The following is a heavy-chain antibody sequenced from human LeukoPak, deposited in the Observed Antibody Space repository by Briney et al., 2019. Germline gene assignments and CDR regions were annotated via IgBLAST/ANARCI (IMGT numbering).Heavy chain of an antibody. Sequence: ASVKVSCKASGYTFTGYYMHWVRQAPGQGLEWMGWINPNSGGTNYAQKFQGRVTMTRDTSISTAYMELSRLRSGDTAVYYCARAAGIAAAGMGYYYYYMDVWGKGTTVTVSS. D-gene: IGHD6-13*01. J-gene: IGHJ6*03. CDR1: GYTFTGYY. CDR2: INPNSGGT. CDR3: ARAAGIAAAGMGYYYYYMDV. V-gene: IGHV1-2*02.